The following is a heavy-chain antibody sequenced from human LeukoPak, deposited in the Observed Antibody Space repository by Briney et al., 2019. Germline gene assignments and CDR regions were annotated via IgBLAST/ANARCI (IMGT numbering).Heavy chain of an antibody. Sequence: SETLSLTCAVHGGSFSGYYWSWIRQPPGKGLEWIGEINHSGSTNYNPSLKSRVTISVDTSKNQFSLKLSSVTAADTAVYYCALQYYYYYMDVWGKGTTVTVSS. V-gene: IGHV4-34*01. CDR3: ALQYYYYYMDV. CDR2: INHSGST. CDR1: GGSFSGYY. D-gene: IGHD4-11*01. J-gene: IGHJ6*03.